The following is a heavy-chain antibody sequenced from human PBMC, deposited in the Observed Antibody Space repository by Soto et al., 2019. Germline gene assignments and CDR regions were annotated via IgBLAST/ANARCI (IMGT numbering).Heavy chain of an antibody. CDR1: TITFSNYG. CDR3: AKSNWNYLLGYYGMDV. CDR2: MSYDGSEK. J-gene: IGHJ6*02. V-gene: IGHV3-30*18. Sequence: QVQLVESGGGMVQPGRSLRLSCAASTITFSNYGMHWVRQAPGKGLEWVAVMSYDGSEKYYADSVKGRFTISRDNSKNTLYREMNSLRADDTAVYYWAKSNWNYLLGYYGMDVWGQGTTVTVSS. D-gene: IGHD1-7*01.